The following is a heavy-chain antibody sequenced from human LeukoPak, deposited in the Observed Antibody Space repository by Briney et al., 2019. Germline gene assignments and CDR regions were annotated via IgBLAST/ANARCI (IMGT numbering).Heavy chain of an antibody. D-gene: IGHD2-15*01. CDR2: IIPILGIA. J-gene: IGHJ4*02. CDR1: GGTFSIYA. CDR3: ARWVAATPYYFDY. Sequence: ASVKVSCKASGGTFSIYAISWVRQAPGQGRVWVGRIIPILGIANYAQKFQGRVTITADKSTSTAYMELSSLRSEDTAVYYCARWVAATPYYFDYWGQGTLVTVSS. V-gene: IGHV1-69*04.